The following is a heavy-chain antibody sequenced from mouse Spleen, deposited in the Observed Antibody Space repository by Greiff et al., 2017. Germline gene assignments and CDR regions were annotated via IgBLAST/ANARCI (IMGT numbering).Heavy chain of an antibody. CDR1: GYAFSSSW. J-gene: IGHJ1*01. Sequence: QVQLQQSGPELVKPGASVKISCKASGYAFSSSWMNWVKQRPGKGLEWIGRIYPGDGDTNYNGKFKGKATLTADKSSSTAYMQLSSLTSEDSAVYFCARAYYVSSYGYFDVWGAGTTVTVSS. V-gene: IGHV1-82*01. CDR2: IYPGDGDT. D-gene: IGHD1-1*01. CDR3: ARAYYVSSYGYFDV.